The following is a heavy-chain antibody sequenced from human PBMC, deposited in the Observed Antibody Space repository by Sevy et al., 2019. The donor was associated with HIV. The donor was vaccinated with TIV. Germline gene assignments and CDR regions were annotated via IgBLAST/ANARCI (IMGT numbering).Heavy chain of an antibody. V-gene: IGHV3-23*01. D-gene: IGHD3-22*01. J-gene: IGHJ3*02. CDR1: GFTFGSYA. CDR2: ISGSGTT. CDR3: TKYLPNYYDSFSDAFDI. Sequence: GGSLRLSCAASGFTFGSYAMAWVRQAPGKGLEWVSGISGSGTTYYADSVKGRFTISRDNSKSTLFLQMNSLRAEDTAVYYCTKYLPNYYDSFSDAFDIWGQGTMVTVSS.